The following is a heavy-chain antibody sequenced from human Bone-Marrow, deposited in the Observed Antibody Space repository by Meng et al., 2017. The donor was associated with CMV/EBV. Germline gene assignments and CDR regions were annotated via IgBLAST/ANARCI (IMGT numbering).Heavy chain of an antibody. CDR3: ARTAVGSYYGGKRREGRVDLDAFDI. D-gene: IGHD4-23*01. V-gene: IGHV3-66*02. J-gene: IGHJ3*02. CDR1: GFTVSSNY. CDR2: IYSGGST. Sequence: GESLKISCAASGFTVSSNYMSWVRQAPGKGLEWVSVIYSGGSTYYADSVKGRFTISRDNSKNTLYLQMNSLRAEDTAVYYCARTAVGSYYGGKRREGRVDLDAFDIWGQGTMVTVSS.